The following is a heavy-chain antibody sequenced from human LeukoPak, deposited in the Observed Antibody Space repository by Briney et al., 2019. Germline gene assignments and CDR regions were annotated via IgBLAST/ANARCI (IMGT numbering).Heavy chain of an antibody. CDR2: ISYDGSNK. CDR1: GFTFSSYG. CDR3: AKAAVALDV. V-gene: IGHV3-30*18. J-gene: IGHJ6*02. Sequence: GGSLRLSCAASGFTFSSYGMHWVRQAPGKGLEWVAVISYDGSNKYYADSVKGRFTISRDNSKNTLYLQMNSLRAEDTAVYYCAKAAVALDVWGQGTTATVSS. D-gene: IGHD6-19*01.